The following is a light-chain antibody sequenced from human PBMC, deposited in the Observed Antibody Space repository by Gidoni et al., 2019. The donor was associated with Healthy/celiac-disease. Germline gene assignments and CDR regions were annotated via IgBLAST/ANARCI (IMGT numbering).Light chain of an antibody. J-gene: IGLJ2*01. CDR2: DVS. CDR3: SSYTSSSTLV. Sequence: QSALTQPASVSESPGQSITISCTGTSSDVGGYNYVSWYQQHPGKAPKLMIYDVSNRLSGVSNRFSGSKSGNTASLTISGLQAEDEADYYCSSYTSSSTLVFGGGTKLTVL. CDR1: SSDVGGYNY. V-gene: IGLV2-14*03.